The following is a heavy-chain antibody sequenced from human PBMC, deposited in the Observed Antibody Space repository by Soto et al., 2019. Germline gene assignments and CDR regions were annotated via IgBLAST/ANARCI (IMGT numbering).Heavy chain of an antibody. J-gene: IGHJ6*02. CDR2: MSRTGDNT. CDR1: GFTFSIYA. V-gene: IGHV3-23*01. D-gene: IGHD7-27*01. CDR3: ARGVLGPGDYCYGMDV. Sequence: PGGSLRLSCAASGFTFSIYAMTWVRQSPGKGLEWVSSMSRTGDNTYYADSVKGRFTVSRDNAKKSLYLQMNSLRAGDTAVYYCARGVLGPGDYCYGMDVWCQGTTVTVSS.